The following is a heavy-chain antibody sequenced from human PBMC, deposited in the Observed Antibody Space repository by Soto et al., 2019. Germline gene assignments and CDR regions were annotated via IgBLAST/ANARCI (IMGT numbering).Heavy chain of an antibody. J-gene: IGHJ6*02. D-gene: IGHD6-13*01. CDR3: ARAHHFSSSWFGSSHKNGMDV. Sequence: PGGSLRLSCAASGFTFSNYWMSWVRQAPGKGLEWVAVITYDGTNKYYADSVKGRFTISRDNSKNTLYLQMNSLRAEDTAVYYCARAHHFSSSWFGSSHKNGMDVWGQGTTVTVSS. V-gene: IGHV3-30-3*01. CDR2: ITYDGTNK. CDR1: GFTFSNYW.